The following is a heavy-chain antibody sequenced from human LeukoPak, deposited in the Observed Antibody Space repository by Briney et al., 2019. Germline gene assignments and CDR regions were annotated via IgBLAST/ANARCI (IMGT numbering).Heavy chain of an antibody. CDR3: ARDLRKVYGDTLSWFDP. J-gene: IGHJ5*02. D-gene: IGHD4-17*01. CDR2: IYHTGST. CDR1: GGSVSDYY. V-gene: IGHV4-59*02. Sequence: SETLSLTCTISGGSVSDYYWSWIRQSPGKGLEWIGYIYHTGSTSYSPSLKSRVTISADTSQNQFSLKLSSVTAADTAVYYCARDLRKVYGDTLSWFDPWGQGTLVTVSS.